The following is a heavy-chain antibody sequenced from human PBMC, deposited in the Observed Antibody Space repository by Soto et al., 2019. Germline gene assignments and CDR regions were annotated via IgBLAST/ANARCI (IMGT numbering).Heavy chain of an antibody. CDR2: IIPIFGTA. D-gene: IGHD3-10*01. Sequence: QVQLVQSGAEVKKPGSSVKVSCKASGGTFSSYAISWVRQAPGQGLEWMGGIIPIFGTANYAQKFQGRVTITADESTSTAYMELSSLRSEDTAVYYCARYGVGSGTYEYYYYYGMDVWGQGTTVTVSS. J-gene: IGHJ6*02. CDR1: GGTFSSYA. CDR3: ARYGVGSGTYEYYYYYGMDV. V-gene: IGHV1-69*01.